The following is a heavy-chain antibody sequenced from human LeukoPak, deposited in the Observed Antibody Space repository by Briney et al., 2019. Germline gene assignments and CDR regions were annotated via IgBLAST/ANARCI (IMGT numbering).Heavy chain of an antibody. D-gene: IGHD1-26*01. V-gene: IGHV4-39*07. CDR1: SGSISTSNYY. CDR3: ARSIVGATMAFLY. Sequence: SETLSLTCTVSSGSISTSNYYWGWVRQPPGKALEWIGNIFYSGSTYYSPSLKSRVTISLDTSRNQFSLKLSSVTAADTAVYYCARSIVGATMAFLYWGQGTLVTVSS. J-gene: IGHJ4*02. CDR2: IFYSGST.